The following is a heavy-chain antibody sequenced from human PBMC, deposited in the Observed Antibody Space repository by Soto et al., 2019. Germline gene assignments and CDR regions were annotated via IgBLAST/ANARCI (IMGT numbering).Heavy chain of an antibody. D-gene: IGHD4-17*01. Sequence: GGSLRLSCAASGFTFSSYGMHWVRQAPGKGLEWVAVIWYDGSNKYYADSVKGRFTISRDNSKNTLYLQMNSLRAEDTAVYYCARGSTVATTYYGMDVWGQGTTDTVSS. CDR1: GFTFSSYG. CDR2: IWYDGSNK. CDR3: ARGSTVATTYYGMDV. V-gene: IGHV3-33*01. J-gene: IGHJ6*02.